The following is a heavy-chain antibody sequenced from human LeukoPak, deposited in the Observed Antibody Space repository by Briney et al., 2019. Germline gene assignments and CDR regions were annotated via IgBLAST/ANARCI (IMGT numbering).Heavy chain of an antibody. Sequence: SETLSLTCTVSGGAISNYYWSWIRQPPGKGLEWIGYIYYSGSTNYNPSLKSRVTISVDTSKNQFSLRLSSVTAADTALYYCARHGHHGDHDYWGPGTLVTVSS. J-gene: IGHJ4*02. CDR2: IYYSGST. D-gene: IGHD4-17*01. CDR1: GGAISNYY. V-gene: IGHV4-59*08. CDR3: ARHGHHGDHDY.